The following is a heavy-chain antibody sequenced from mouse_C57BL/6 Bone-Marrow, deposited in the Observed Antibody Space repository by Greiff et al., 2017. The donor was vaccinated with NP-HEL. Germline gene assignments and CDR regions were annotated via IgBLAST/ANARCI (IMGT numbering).Heavy chain of an antibody. Sequence: EVQGVESGEGLVKPGGSLKLSCAASGFTFSSYAMSWVRQTPEKRLEWVAYISSGGDYIYYADTVKGRFTISRDNARNTLYLQMSSLRSEDTALYYCARHGRGAMDYWGQGTSVTVSS. CDR2: ISSGGDYI. CDR1: GFTFSSYA. CDR3: ARHGRGAMDY. V-gene: IGHV5S21*01. J-gene: IGHJ4*01.